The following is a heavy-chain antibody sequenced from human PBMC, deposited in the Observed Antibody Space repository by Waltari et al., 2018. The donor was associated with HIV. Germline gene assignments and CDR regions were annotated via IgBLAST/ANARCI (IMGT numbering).Heavy chain of an antibody. V-gene: IGHV3-53*02. CDR1: GCIVSSKY. CDR2: IYSGGGT. D-gene: IGHD1-7*01. CDR3: ARRNYGLNNWYFDL. Sequence: EVQLVETGGGLIQPVGFLGLSCAASGCIVSSKYRRWVGQAPGKGLEWVSLIYSGGGTYSADSVKGRFTISRDNSKNTLYLQMNSLRAEDTAVYYCARRNYGLNNWYFDLWGRGTLVTVSS. J-gene: IGHJ2*01.